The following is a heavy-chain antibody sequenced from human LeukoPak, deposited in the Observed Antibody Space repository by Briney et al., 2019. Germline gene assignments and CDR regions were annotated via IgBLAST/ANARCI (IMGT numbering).Heavy chain of an antibody. D-gene: IGHD3-3*01. CDR3: ARSLPGAIGAADF. CDR1: GYSISSGYY. J-gene: IGHJ4*02. Sequence: SETLSLTCTVSGYSISSGYYWGWIRQPPGKGLEWIAYTHSSGNTGYNPSLKSRVTISLDTSKNHFSLKVTSMTAADTGVYYCARSLPGAIGAADFWGQGTLVTVSS. V-gene: IGHV4-38-2*02. CDR2: THSSGNT.